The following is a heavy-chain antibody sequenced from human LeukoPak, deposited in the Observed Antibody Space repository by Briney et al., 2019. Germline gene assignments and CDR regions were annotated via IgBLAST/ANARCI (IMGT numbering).Heavy chain of an antibody. D-gene: IGHD5-12*01. CDR1: GGSISSYY. J-gene: IGHJ4*02. V-gene: IGHV4-4*07. Sequence: SETLSLTCTVSGGSISSYYWSWIRQPAGKGLEWIGRIYTSGSTNYNPSLKSRVAMSVDTSKNQFSLKLSSVTAADTAVYYCARHLPDSGTIDYWGQGTLVTVSS. CDR2: IYTSGST. CDR3: ARHLPDSGTIDY.